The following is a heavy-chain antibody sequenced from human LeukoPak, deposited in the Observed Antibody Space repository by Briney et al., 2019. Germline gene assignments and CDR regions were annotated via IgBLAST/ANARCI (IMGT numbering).Heavy chain of an antibody. CDR3: ARVLRFLEWLLSPYYYYYMDV. CDR1: GGSISSSSYY. V-gene: IGHV4-39*07. CDR2: ICYSGST. J-gene: IGHJ6*03. D-gene: IGHD3-3*01. Sequence: SETLSLTCTVSGGSISSSSYYWGWIRQPPGKGLEWIGSICYSGSTYYNPSLKSRVTISVDTSKNQFSLKLSSVTAADTAVYYCARVLRFLEWLLSPYYYYYMDVWGKGTTVTVSS.